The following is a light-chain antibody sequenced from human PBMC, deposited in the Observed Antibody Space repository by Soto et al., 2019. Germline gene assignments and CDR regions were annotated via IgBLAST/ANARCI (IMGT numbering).Light chain of an antibody. J-gene: IGLJ1*01. CDR3: AAWDNSLSEYV. CDR1: SSNIGRNT. CDR2: SNN. Sequence: QSVLTQPPSASETPGQRVTISCSGSSSNIGRNTVNWYQQLPGTAPKLVIYSNNQRPSGVPGRFSGSKSGTSGSLAISGLQSEDEADYYCAAWDNSLSEYVFGTGTKVTVL. V-gene: IGLV1-44*01.